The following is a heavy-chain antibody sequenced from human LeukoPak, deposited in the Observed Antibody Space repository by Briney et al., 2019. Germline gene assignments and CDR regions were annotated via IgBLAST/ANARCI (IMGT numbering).Heavy chain of an antibody. D-gene: IGHD3-22*01. V-gene: IGHV5-51*01. CDR3: TSYYNDSSGYSIY. CDR2: IYPGDSDT. CDR1: GYSFTSYW. Sequence: GESLKISCKGSGYSFTSYWIGWVRQMPGKGLEWMGIIYPGDSDTRYSPSFQGQVTISADKSISTAYLQWSSLKASDTAMFYCTSYYNDSSGYSIYWCQGPLVTVSS. J-gene: IGHJ4*02.